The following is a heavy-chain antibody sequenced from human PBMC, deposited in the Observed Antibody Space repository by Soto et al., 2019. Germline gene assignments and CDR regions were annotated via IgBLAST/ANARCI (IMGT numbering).Heavy chain of an antibody. Sequence: PGGSLRLSCAASGFTFSSYAMSWVRQAPGKGLEWVSAISGSGGSTYYADSVKGRFTISRDNSKNTLYLQMNSLRAEDTAVYYCARGDSYGSRSYPYYYYYMDVWGKGTTVTVSS. CDR3: ARGDSYGSRSYPYYYYYMDV. CDR2: ISGSGGST. V-gene: IGHV3-23*01. CDR1: GFTFSSYA. D-gene: IGHD3-10*01. J-gene: IGHJ6*03.